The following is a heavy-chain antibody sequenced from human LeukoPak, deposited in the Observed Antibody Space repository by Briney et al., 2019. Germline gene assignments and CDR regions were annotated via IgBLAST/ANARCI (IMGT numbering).Heavy chain of an antibody. J-gene: IGHJ4*02. V-gene: IGHV1-2*02. CDR2: INPNSGGT. CDR3: ARGSDDFWSGYSPSY. CDR1: GYTFTSYC. Sequence: ASVKVSCKASGYTFTSYCISWVRQAPGQGLEWMGWINPNSGGTNYAQKFQGSVTLTRDTSISTAYMELSRLRSDDTAVYYCARGSDDFWSGYSPSYWGQGTRVTVSS. D-gene: IGHD3-3*01.